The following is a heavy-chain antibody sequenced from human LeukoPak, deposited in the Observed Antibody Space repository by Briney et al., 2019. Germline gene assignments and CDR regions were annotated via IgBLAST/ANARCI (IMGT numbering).Heavy chain of an antibody. J-gene: IGHJ3*02. D-gene: IGHD1-7*01. CDR3: AGITGPTHPYDAFDI. V-gene: IGHV4-59*01. CDR1: GGSISSYY. CDR2: IYYSGST. Sequence: SETLSLTCTVSGGSISSYYWSWIRQPPGKGLEWIGYIYYSGSTNYNPSLKSRVTISVDTSKNQFSLKLSSVTAADTAVYYCAGITGPTHPYDAFDIWGQGTMVAVSS.